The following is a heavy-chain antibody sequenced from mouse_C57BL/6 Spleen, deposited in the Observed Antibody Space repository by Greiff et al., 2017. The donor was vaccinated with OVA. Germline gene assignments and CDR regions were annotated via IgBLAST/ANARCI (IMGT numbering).Heavy chain of an antibody. V-gene: IGHV1-69*01. CDR1: GYTFTSYW. Sequence: QVQLQQPGAELVMPGASVKLSCKASGYTFTSYWMHWVKQRPGQGLEWIGEIDPSDSYTNYNQKFKGKSTLTVDKSSSTAYMQLSSLTSEDSAVYYCARGNYGSSDYYAMDDWGKGTSVTVSS. CDR2: IDPSDSYT. CDR3: ARGNYGSSDYYAMDD. D-gene: IGHD1-1*01. J-gene: IGHJ4*01.